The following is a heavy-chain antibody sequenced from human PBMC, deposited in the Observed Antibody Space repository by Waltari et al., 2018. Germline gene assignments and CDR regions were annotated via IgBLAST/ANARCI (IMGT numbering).Heavy chain of an antibody. CDR3: ARDWAGTAQFPYYYYGMDV. CDR2: TSYDGSDK. Sequence: GKGLEWVAVTSYDGSDKYYADSVKGRFTISRDNSKNTLYLQMNSLRDEDTAVYYCARDWAGTAQFPYYYYGMDVWGQGTTVTASS. V-gene: IGHV3-30*04. D-gene: IGHD1-1*01. J-gene: IGHJ6*02.